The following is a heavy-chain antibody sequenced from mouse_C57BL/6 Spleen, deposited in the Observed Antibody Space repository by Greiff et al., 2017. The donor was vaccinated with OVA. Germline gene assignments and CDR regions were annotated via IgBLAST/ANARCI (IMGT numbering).Heavy chain of an antibody. D-gene: IGHD2-12*01. CDR3: ARDEGYYSPWFAY. CDR2: ISDGGSYT. CDR1: GFTFSSYA. V-gene: IGHV5-4*01. J-gene: IGHJ3*01. Sequence: EVKLMESGGGLVKPGGSLKLSCAASGFTFSSYAMSWVRQTPEKRLEWVATISDGGSYTYYPDNVKGRFTISRDNAKNNLYLQMSHLKSEDTAMYYCARDEGYYSPWFAYWGQGTLVTVSA.